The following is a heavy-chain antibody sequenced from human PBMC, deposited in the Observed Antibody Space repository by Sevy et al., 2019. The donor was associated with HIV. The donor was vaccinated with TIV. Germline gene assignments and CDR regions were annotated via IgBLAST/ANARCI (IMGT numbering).Heavy chain of an antibody. CDR3: ARVQDGYFDY. Sequence: SETLSLTCSVSGGSISGNFWTWIRQPPGKGLEWIGYIYYSGSTNYNPSLKSRVTISVDTSKNQFSLKLSSVTAADTAVYYCARVQDGYFDYWGQGTLVTVSS. CDR1: GGSISGNF. J-gene: IGHJ4*02. V-gene: IGHV4-59*01. CDR2: IYYSGST.